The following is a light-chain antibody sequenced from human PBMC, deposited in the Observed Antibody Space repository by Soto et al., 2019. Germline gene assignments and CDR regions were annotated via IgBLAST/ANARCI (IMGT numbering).Light chain of an antibody. CDR2: AAS. J-gene: IGKJ5*01. CDR3: QQRNDWRRGT. CDR1: QGVSTW. V-gene: IGKV1-12*01. Sequence: DIQMTQSPSSMSASVGDRVTITCRASQGVSTWLAWYQQKPGKAPNLLISAASSLQTGVPSRFSGNYSGTDFTLTISSLQPEDFATYYCQQRNDWRRGTFGQGTRLEIK.